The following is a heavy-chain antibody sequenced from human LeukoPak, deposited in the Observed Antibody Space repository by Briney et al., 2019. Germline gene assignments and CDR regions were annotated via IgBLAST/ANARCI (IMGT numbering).Heavy chain of an antibody. J-gene: IGHJ4*02. CDR1: GFTFSSYS. D-gene: IGHD3-22*01. CDR2: IYSDNT. V-gene: IGHV3-66*01. CDR3: ARDLHYYDSSGHDY. Sequence: GGSLRLSCAASGFTFSSYSMNWVRQAPGKGLEWVSFIYSDNTHYSDSVKGRFTISGDNSKNTLYLQMNSLRAEDTAVYYCARDLHYYDSSGHDYWGQGTLVTVSS.